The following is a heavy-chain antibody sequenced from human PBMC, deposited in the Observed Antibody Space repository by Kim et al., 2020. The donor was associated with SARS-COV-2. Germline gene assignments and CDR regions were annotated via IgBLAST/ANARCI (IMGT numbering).Heavy chain of an antibody. V-gene: IGHV3-23*01. D-gene: IGHD3-10*01. CDR1: GFTFSSHD. CDR2: VSGSGDRE. CDR3: VRQVAGSNFDV. Sequence: GGSLRLSCGASGFTFSSHDLQWVRQAPGKGPEWISGVSGSGDREFYAESVKGRFTISRDNSKNTVYLQLNILRAEDTAMYYCVRQVAGSNFDVWGQGTMV. J-gene: IGHJ3*01.